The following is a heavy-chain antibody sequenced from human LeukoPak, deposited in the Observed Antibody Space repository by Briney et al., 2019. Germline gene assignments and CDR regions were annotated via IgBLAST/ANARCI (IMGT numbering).Heavy chain of an antibody. V-gene: IGHV3-74*01. D-gene: IGHD2-21*02. CDR1: GFTFSSYW. CDR2: INGDGGRT. Sequence: PGGSLRLSCAASGFTFSSYWMHWVRQAPGKGLVWVSCINGDGGRTNYADSVKGRFTISRDNDKKTLYLQMNSLRAEDTAGYYCARMTAHAFDIWGQGTMVTVSS. J-gene: IGHJ3*02. CDR3: ARMTAHAFDI.